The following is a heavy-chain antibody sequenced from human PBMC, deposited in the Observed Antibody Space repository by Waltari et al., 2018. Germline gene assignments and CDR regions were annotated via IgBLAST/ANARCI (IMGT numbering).Heavy chain of an antibody. V-gene: IGHV4-61*02. D-gene: IGHD6-13*01. CDR1: GGPISSGSYY. J-gene: IGHJ3*02. CDR3: ARGGIAAAGTKAFDI. CDR2: IYTSGST. Sequence: QVQLQESGPGLVKPSQTLSLTCTVSGGPISSGSYYWSWIRQPAGKGLEWIGRIYTSGSTNYNPSLKSRVTISVDTSKNQFSLKLSSVTAADTAVYYCARGGIAAAGTKAFDIWGQGTMVTVSS.